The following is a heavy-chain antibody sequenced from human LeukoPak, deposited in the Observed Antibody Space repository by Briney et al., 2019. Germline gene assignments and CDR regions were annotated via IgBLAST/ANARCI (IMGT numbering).Heavy chain of an antibody. J-gene: IGHJ4*02. D-gene: IGHD3-22*01. CDR3: ARVDSYYYDSSGREAY. V-gene: IGHV1-69*04. CDR2: IIPILGIA. Sequence: SVKVSCKASGYTFTGYYMHWVRQAPGQGLGWMGRIIPILGIANYAQKFQGRVTITADKSTSTAYMELSSLRSEDTAVYYCARVDSYYYDSSGREAYWGQGTLVTVSS. CDR1: GYTFTGYY.